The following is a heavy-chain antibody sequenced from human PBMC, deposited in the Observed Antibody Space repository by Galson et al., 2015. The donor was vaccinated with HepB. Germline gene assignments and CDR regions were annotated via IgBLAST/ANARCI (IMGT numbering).Heavy chain of an antibody. J-gene: IGHJ4*02. D-gene: IGHD6-13*01. Sequence: CLRLSCAASAFTFSGSAIHWVRQASGEGPEWVGRIISKARDYATACPASLKGRFTISRDDSKNTAYLHMNSLKTEDTAVYYCLRLGDLSGYSSSWGQGTLVTVSS. V-gene: IGHV3-73*01. CDR2: IISKARDYAT. CDR1: AFTFSGSA. CDR3: LRLGDLSGYSSS.